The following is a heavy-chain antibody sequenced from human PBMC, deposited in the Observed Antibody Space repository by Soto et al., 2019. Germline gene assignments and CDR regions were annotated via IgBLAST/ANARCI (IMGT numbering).Heavy chain of an antibody. CDR2: IIPIFGTA. D-gene: IGHD5-18*01. J-gene: IGHJ6*02. Sequence: SVKVSCKASGGTFSSYAISWVRQAPGQGLEWMGGIIPIFGTANYAQKFQGRVTITAGESTSTAYMELSSLRSEDTAVYYCARGTAMVQAYYYGMDVWGQGTTVTVSS. CDR3: ARGTAMVQAYYYGMDV. V-gene: IGHV1-69*13. CDR1: GGTFSSYA.